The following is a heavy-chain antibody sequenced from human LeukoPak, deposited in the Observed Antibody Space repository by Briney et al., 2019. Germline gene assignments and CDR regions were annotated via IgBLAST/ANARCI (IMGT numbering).Heavy chain of an antibody. CDR2: INASNGNT. Sequence: GASVKGSCKASGYTFTSYAMHWVRQAPGQRLEWMGWINASNGNTKYSQKFQGRVTITRDTSASTAYMELSSLRSEDTAVYYCARVVAAAGRSFFDSWSEGTLVTVSS. CDR3: ARVVAAAGRSFFDS. D-gene: IGHD6-13*01. CDR1: GYTFTSYA. J-gene: IGHJ4*02. V-gene: IGHV1-3*01.